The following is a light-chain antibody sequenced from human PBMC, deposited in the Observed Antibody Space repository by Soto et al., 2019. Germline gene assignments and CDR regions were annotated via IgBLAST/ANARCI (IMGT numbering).Light chain of an antibody. V-gene: IGKV3-20*01. J-gene: IGKJ1*01. CDR2: GAS. CDR3: QQYATSRT. CDR1: QIVSSSY. Sequence: EIVLTQSPGTLSLSPGERATVSCRASQIVSSSYLAWYQQRPGQAPRLLIYGASNRATDIPERFSGSGFGTDFTLTISRLEPEDFAVYYCQQYATSRTFGQGTKVEIE.